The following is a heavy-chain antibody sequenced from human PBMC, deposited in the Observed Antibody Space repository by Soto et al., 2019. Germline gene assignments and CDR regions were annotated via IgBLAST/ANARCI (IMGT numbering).Heavy chain of an antibody. CDR1: GGSISSGGYY. J-gene: IGHJ4*02. Sequence: ASEPLSLTCTVSGGSISSGGYYCSWIRQHPGKGLEWIGYIYYSGSTYYNPSLKSRVTISVDTSKNQFSLKLSSVTAADTAVYYCAREVHCSSTSCYDYWGQGTLVTVSS. CDR2: IYYSGST. CDR3: AREVHCSSTSCYDY. V-gene: IGHV4-31*03. D-gene: IGHD2-2*01.